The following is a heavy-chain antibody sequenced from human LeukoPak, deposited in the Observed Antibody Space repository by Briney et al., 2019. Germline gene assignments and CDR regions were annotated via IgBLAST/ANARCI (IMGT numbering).Heavy chain of an antibody. V-gene: IGHV3-48*03. J-gene: IGHJ4*02. D-gene: IGHD2-15*01. CDR2: ISSSGSTI. CDR3: ARDSYSHYYGDY. Sequence: GGSLSLSCAASGFTFSSYEMNWVRQAPGNGLVWVSYISSSGSTISYADSVKGRFTISRDNAKNSLYLQMNSLRAEDTAVYYCARDSYSHYYGDYWGQGTLVTVSS. CDR1: GFTFSSYE.